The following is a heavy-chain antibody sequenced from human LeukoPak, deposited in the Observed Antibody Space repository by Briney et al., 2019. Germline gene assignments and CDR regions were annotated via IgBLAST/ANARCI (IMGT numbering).Heavy chain of an antibody. CDR2: INHNGNVN. CDR1: GFTFSSYW. Sequence: GGSLRLSCAASGFTFSSYWMNWARQAPGKGLEWVASINHNGNVNYYVDSVKGRFTISRDNAKNSLYLQMSNLRAEDTAVYFCARGGGLDVWGQGVTVTVSS. V-gene: IGHV3-7*03. CDR3: ARGGGLDV. J-gene: IGHJ6*02. D-gene: IGHD3-16*01.